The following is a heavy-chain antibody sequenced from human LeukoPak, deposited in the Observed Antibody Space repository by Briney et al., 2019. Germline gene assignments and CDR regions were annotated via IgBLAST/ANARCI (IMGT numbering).Heavy chain of an antibody. CDR3: GRQLAGFAAGGFSDY. CDR2: MYYNGDT. Sequence: SESLSLTCTVSGDSISRPYWTWVRQPPGKGLEWLGYMYYNGDTHYSPSLRGRVTLSVDTSKNQFSLTLTSVTAADTAVYYCGRQLAGFAAGGFSDYWGQGILVTVSS. D-gene: IGHD6-13*01. CDR1: GDSISRPY. J-gene: IGHJ4*02. V-gene: IGHV4-59*08.